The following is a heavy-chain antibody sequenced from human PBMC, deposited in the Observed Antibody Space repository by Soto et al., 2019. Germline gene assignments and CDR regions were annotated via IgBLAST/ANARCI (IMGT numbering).Heavy chain of an antibody. Sequence: SWKASGVAFSSYEMNWVRQAPGKGLEWVSYISSSGSTIYYADSVKGRFTISRDNAKNSLYLQMNSLRAEDTAVYYCARDPTVLEANENMDVWGQGTTVTVS. CDR3: ARDPTVLEANENMDV. CDR1: GVAFSSYE. V-gene: IGHV3-48*03. CDR2: ISSSGSTI. D-gene: IGHD3-3*01. J-gene: IGHJ6*02.